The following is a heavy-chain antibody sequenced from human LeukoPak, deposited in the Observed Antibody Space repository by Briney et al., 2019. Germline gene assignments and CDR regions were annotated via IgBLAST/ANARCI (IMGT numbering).Heavy chain of an antibody. CDR2: IYHSGST. J-gene: IGHJ4*02. Sequence: SETLSLTCAVSGDSISSNNWWGWVRQPPGKGLEWIGEIYHSGSTNYNPSLKSRVSISVDKSRSQFSLNLSFVTAADTAVYYCARRSGGFDYWGQGTLVTVSS. V-gene: IGHV4-4*02. CDR3: ARRSGGFDY. CDR1: GDSISSNNW. D-gene: IGHD3-10*01.